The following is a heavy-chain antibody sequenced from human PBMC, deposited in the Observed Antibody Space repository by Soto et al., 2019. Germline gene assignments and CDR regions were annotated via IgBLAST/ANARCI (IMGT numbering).Heavy chain of an antibody. J-gene: IGHJ5*02. CDR3: ARVVSSPWSWFDP. D-gene: IGHD6-6*01. CDR1: GYSISSGYY. V-gene: IGHV4-38-2*01. Sequence: SETLSLTCAVSGYSISSGYYWGWIRQPPGKGLEWIGSIYHSGGTYYNPSLKSRVTISVDTSKNQFSLKLSSVTAADTAVYYCARVVSSPWSWFDPWGQGTLVTVSS. CDR2: IYHSGGT.